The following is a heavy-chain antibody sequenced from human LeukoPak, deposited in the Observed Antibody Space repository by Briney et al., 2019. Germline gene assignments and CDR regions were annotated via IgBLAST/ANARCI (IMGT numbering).Heavy chain of an antibody. D-gene: IGHD3-16*01. Sequence: GGSLRLSCAASGFTFDHYTMHWVRQAPGKGLEWVSLITRDGGYTYFADSVKGRFTISRDNSKNSLYLQMNSLTTGDTALYFCATERSRYFDYWGQGTLVTVSS. CDR1: GFTFDHYT. J-gene: IGHJ4*02. CDR2: ITRDGGYT. CDR3: ATERSRYFDY. V-gene: IGHV3-43*01.